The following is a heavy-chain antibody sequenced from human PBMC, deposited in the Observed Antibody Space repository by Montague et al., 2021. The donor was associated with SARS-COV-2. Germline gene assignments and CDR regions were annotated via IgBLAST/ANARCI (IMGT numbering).Heavy chain of an antibody. J-gene: IGHJ4*02. CDR2: MYYSWST. CDR3: ASPGGYCTGGSCYYDY. V-gene: IGHV4-59*01. CDR1: GGSISTCN. D-gene: IGHD2-15*01. Sequence: SETLSLTCSVSGGSISTCNWGWIRQRPRQGLGWNGYMYYSWSTNYNPSLTSRVTISIDTSKNQFSLELSSVTAADMAVHYCASPGGYCTGGSCYYDYWGQGTLVTVSS.